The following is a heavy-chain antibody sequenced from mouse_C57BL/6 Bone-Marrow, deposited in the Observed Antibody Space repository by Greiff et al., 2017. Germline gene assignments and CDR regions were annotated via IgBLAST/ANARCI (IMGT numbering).Heavy chain of an antibody. V-gene: IGHV1-66*01. D-gene: IGHD2-3*01. J-gene: IGHJ1*03. Sequence: VQLQQSGPELVKPGASVKISCKASGYSFTSYYIHWVKQRPGQGLEWIGWIYPGSGNTKYNEKFKGKATLTADTSSSTAYMQLSSLTSEDSAVYYCARDDGYLLYWYFDVWGTGTTVTVSS. CDR1: GYSFTSYY. CDR2: IYPGSGNT. CDR3: ARDDGYLLYWYFDV.